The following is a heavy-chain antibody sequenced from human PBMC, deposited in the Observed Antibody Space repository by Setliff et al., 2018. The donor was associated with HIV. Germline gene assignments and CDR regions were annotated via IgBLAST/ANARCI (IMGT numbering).Heavy chain of an antibody. Sequence: GGSLRLSCAASGFTLSSYGMHWVRQAPGKGLEWVAIIWYDGSSKYYADSVKGRFTISRDTSKDTLYLQMNSLRVEDTAVYYCARVVGVAPYYYMDVWGKGTTVTVSS. J-gene: IGHJ6*03. CDR1: GFTLSSYG. CDR3: ARVVGVAPYYYMDV. D-gene: IGHD2-15*01. CDR2: IWYDGSSK. V-gene: IGHV3-33*01.